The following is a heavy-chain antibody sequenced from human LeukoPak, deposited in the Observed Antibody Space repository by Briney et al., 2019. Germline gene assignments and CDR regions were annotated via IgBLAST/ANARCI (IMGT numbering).Heavy chain of an antibody. CDR2: ISSSRGSI. D-gene: IGHD5-12*01. CDR1: GFTFSNYG. Sequence: GGSLRLSCAASGFTFSNYGMNWVRQAPGKGLEWVSYISSSRGSIYYAASVKGRFTISRDNAKNSLYPEMNSLRDEDTAVYYCARAMRSGYDYWGQGTLVIVCS. CDR3: ARAMRSGYDY. J-gene: IGHJ4*02. V-gene: IGHV3-48*02.